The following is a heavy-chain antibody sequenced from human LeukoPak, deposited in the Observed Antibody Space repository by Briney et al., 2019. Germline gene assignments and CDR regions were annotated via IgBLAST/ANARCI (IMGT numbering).Heavy chain of an antibody. J-gene: IGHJ4*02. CDR1: GDPITTSSNYK. CDR3: AREYSAFDY. Sequence: PSETLSLTCTASGDPITTSSNYKWTWIRQPPGKGLEWIGYIYYSGSTNYNPSLKSRVTISVDTSKNQFSLKLNSVTAADTAVYYCAREYSAFDYWGQGTLVTVSS. D-gene: IGHD6-13*01. V-gene: IGHV4-61*01. CDR2: IYYSGST.